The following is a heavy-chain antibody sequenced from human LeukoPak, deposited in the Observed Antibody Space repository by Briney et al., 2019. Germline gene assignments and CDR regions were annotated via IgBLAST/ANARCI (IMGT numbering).Heavy chain of an antibody. CDR2: ISGSGSST. J-gene: IGHJ4*02. CDR3: AKVREPSTRVVTAIDY. D-gene: IGHD2-21*02. V-gene: IGHV3-23*01. Sequence: GGSLRLSCAASGFTFSSYAMSWVRQASGKGLEWVSGISGSGSSTYYADPVKGRFTISRDNSKNTLYLQMNSLRAEDTAVYYCAKVREPSTRVVTAIDYWGQGTLVTVSS. CDR1: GFTFSSYA.